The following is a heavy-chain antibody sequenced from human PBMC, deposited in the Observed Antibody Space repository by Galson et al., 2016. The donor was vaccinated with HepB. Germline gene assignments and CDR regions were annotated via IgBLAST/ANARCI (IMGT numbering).Heavy chain of an antibody. CDR1: GFTFSSYA. V-gene: IGHV3-23*01. Sequence: SLRLSCATSGFTFSSYAMSWVRQAPGKGLEWVSSISNSNGGTHYADSVKGRFTISRDTSKNTLFLQMNGLRAEDTAIYYCAKEVARGMVRGVISGRLYYYGLDVCGQGTTVTVSS. CDR2: ISNSNGGT. J-gene: IGHJ6*02. D-gene: IGHD3-10*01. CDR3: AKEVARGMVRGVISGRLYYYGLDV.